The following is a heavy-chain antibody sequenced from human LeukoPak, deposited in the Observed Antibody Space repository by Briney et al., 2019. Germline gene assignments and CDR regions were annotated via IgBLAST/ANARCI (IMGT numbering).Heavy chain of an antibody. CDR1: GFTFDDYA. D-gene: IGHD2-2*01. J-gene: IGHJ4*02. Sequence: GGSLRLSCAASGFTFDDYAMRWVRQAPGKGLEWVSGISWNSGTIGYADSVKGRFTISRDNAKNSLYLQMNSLRAEGTALYYCAKDLIGYCSSRSCYGGFEYWGQGTLVTVSS. CDR2: ISWNSGTI. CDR3: AKDLIGYCSSRSCYGGFEY. V-gene: IGHV3-9*01.